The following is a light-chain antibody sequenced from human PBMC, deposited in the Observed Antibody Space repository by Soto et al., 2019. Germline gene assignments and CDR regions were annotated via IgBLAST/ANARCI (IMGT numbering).Light chain of an antibody. CDR3: LQYGSSPRT. CDR2: GAS. V-gene: IGKV3-20*01. J-gene: IGKJ1*01. Sequence: EIVLTQSPGTLSLSPGERAALSCRASQSVSSSYLAWYQQRPGQAPRLLIYGASSRATDIPDRFSGSGSGTDFTFTISRLEPEDFAVYYCLQYGSSPRTFGQGTKVEIK. CDR1: QSVSSSY.